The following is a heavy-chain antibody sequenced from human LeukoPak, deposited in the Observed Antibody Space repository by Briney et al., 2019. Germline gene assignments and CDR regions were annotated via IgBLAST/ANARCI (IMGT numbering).Heavy chain of an antibody. CDR3: ASLTMIVVP. CDR1: GGSFSGYY. CDR2: INHSGST. V-gene: IGHV4-34*01. Sequence: PSETLSLTCAVYGGSFSGYYWSWIRQPPGKGLEWIGEINHSGSTSYNPSLKSRVTMSVDTSKNQFSLKLISVTAADTAVYYCASLTMIVVPWGQGTLVTVSS. J-gene: IGHJ4*02. D-gene: IGHD3-22*01.